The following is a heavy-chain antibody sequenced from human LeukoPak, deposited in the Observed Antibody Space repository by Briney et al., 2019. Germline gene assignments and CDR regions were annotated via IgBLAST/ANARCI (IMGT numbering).Heavy chain of an antibody. D-gene: IGHD1-1*01. CDR2: ISITGADT. CDR1: GFTFDSYA. Sequence: PGGSLRLSCAASGFTFDSYAMSWARQAPGKGLEWVSLISITGADTYYADSVEGRFTVSRDNSKNMIYLQMNSLRAEDTAVYYCAKSRNAYYFAMDVWGLGTTVTVSS. V-gene: IGHV3-23*01. CDR3: AKSRNAYYFAMDV. J-gene: IGHJ6*02.